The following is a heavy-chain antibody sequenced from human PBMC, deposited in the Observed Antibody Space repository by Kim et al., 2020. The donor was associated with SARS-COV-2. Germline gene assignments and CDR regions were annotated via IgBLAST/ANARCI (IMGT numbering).Heavy chain of an antibody. J-gene: IGHJ4*02. CDR3: ARDRATIGDFDF. D-gene: IGHD3-10*01. V-gene: IGHV3-11*01. Sequence: YAGSGKGRFTISKDNAKNPVSLQMNSLRAEDTAVYYCARDRATIGDFDFWGQGTLVTVSS.